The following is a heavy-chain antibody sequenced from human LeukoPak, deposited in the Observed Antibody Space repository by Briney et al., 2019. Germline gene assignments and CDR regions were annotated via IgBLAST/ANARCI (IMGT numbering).Heavy chain of an antibody. J-gene: IGHJ4*02. D-gene: IGHD6-19*01. CDR3: ASNKDSSNSFDY. V-gene: IGHV4-4*07. CDR2: IYTSGST. CDR1: GGSISSYY. Sequence: SETLSLTCTVSGGSISSYYWSWIRQPAGKGLEWIGRIYTSGSTNYNPSLKSRVTMSVDTSKNQFSLKLSSVTAADTAVYYCASNKDSSNSFDYWGQGTLVTVSS.